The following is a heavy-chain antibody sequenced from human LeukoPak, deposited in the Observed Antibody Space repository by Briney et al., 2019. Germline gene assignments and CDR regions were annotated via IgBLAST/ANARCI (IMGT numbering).Heavy chain of an antibody. V-gene: IGHV3-23*01. Sequence: GGSLRLSCAASGFTFSSYAMSWVRQAPGKGLEWVSAISGSGGSTYYADSVKGRFTISRDNSKNTLYLQMNSLRAEDTAVYYCAAQRDRLPLGELSLMTYGYYYYYMDVWGKGTTVTVSS. CDR3: AAQRDRLPLGELSLMTYGYYYYYMDV. CDR2: ISGSGGST. D-gene: IGHD3-16*02. J-gene: IGHJ6*03. CDR1: GFTFSSYA.